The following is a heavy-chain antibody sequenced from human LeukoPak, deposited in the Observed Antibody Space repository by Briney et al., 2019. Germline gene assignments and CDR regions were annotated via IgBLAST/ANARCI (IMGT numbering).Heavy chain of an antibody. D-gene: IGHD1-7*01. J-gene: IGHJ4*02. CDR3: ARERSNWYYLDY. Sequence: ASVKVSCKTSGYSFNAYALHWVRQALGQGLEWLGWINSGNGNTKYSQRFQGRLTITRDASANTVYLELSSLRSGDTAVFYCARERSNWYYLDYWGQGSLVTVSS. CDR1: GYSFNAYA. V-gene: IGHV1-3*04. CDR2: INSGNGNT.